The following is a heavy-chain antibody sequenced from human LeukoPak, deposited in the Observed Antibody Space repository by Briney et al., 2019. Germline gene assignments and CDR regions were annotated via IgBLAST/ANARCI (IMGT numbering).Heavy chain of an antibody. CDR1: GFSFSIYT. V-gene: IGHV3-30-3*01. J-gene: IGHJ4*02. CDR2: ISYDGGNK. Sequence: GGSLRLSCAASGFSFSIYTLHWVRQAPGKGLEWVAVISYDGGNKYYADSVKGRFTISRDNSKNTLYLQMNSLRAEDTAVYYCATSGGAFDYWGQGILVTVSS. CDR3: ATSGGAFDY. D-gene: IGHD3-10*01.